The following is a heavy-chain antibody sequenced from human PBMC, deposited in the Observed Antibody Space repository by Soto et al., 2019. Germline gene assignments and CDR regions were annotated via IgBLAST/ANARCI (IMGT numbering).Heavy chain of an antibody. J-gene: IGHJ4*02. D-gene: IGHD3-22*01. CDR2: IYYSGST. CDR1: GGSISSSSYY. Sequence: PSETLSLTCTVSGGSISSSSYYWGWIRQPPGKGLEWIGSIYYSGSTYYNPSLKSRVTISVDTSKNQFSLKLSSVTAADTAVYYCARHVVSYYYDSSGPRGYWAQGTLVPVSS. CDR3: ARHVVSYYYDSSGPRGY. V-gene: IGHV4-39*01.